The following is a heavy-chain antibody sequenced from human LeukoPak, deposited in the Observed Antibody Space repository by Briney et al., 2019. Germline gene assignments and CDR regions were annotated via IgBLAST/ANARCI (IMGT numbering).Heavy chain of an antibody. J-gene: IGHJ5*02. CDR3: SRMLRTSPAKRYCSGGSCSDWFDP. CDR2: INPNSGGT. Sequence: ASVKLSCKASGYTFTGYYMHWVRPAPGQGLEWMGWINPNSGGTNYAQKFQGRVTMTRDPSISTAYMELSRLRSDDKAVYYCSRMLRTSPAKRYCSGGSCSDWFDPWGQGTLVTVST. CDR1: GYTFTGYY. V-gene: IGHV1-2*02. D-gene: IGHD2-15*01.